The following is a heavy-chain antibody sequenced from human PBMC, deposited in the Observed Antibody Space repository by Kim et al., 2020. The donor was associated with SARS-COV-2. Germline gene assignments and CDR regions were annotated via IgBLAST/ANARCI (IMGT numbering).Heavy chain of an antibody. CDR3: AGGRGSYYFDY. J-gene: IGHJ4*02. CDR2: T. V-gene: IGHV1-3*01. Sequence: TKYSQKFQGRGTITRDTSASTADMELSSLRSEDTAVYYCAGGRGSYYFDYWGQGTLVTVSS. D-gene: IGHD3-10*01.